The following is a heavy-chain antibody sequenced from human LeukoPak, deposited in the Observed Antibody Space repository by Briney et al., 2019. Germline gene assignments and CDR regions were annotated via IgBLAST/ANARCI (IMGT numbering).Heavy chain of an antibody. D-gene: IGHD1-20*01. J-gene: IGHJ4*02. Sequence: SETLSLTCTVSGGSIGSHYWTWIRQTPGKGLEWIGYVYDIGSTKYNPSLKSRVTISVDTSKNQFSLKLSSVTAADTALYYCARRITGTTSDSYDYWGQGTLVTVSS. V-gene: IGHV4-59*08. CDR3: ARRITGTTSDSYDY. CDR2: VYDIGST. CDR1: GGSIGSHY.